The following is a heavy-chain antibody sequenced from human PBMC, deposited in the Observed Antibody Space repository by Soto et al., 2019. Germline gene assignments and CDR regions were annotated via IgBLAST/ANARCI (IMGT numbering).Heavy chain of an antibody. J-gene: IGHJ4*02. Sequence: PGGSLRLSCAASGFTFSSYATSWVRQAPGKGLEWISSISDTGGNTYYEDSMKGRFTISRDNSKNTLYLQMNSMRAEDTDVYYCAKAGPNSHGRNYFDHWGQGTLVTVSS. D-gene: IGHD1-26*01. V-gene: IGHV3-23*01. CDR1: GFTFSSYA. CDR2: ISDTGGNT. CDR3: AKAGPNSHGRNYFDH.